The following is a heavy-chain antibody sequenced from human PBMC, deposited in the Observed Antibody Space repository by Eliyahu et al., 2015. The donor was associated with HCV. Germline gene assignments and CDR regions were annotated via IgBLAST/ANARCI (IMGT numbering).Heavy chain of an antibody. CDR1: GFNFNIYS. V-gene: IGHV3-48*02. CDR3: ARDFYWNFDL. Sequence: EVQLVESGGGLVQPGGSLRLSCXASGFNFNIYSMNWVRQAPGKGLEWVSHITSGGDTIYQADSVKGRFTISRDNAKNSLYLQMNSLRDEDTAVYYCARDFYWNFDLWGRGTLVTVSS. J-gene: IGHJ2*01. CDR2: ITSGGDTI.